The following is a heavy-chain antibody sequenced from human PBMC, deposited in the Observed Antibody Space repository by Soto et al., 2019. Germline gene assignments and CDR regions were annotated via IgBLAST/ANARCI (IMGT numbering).Heavy chain of an antibody. Sequence: PETLPLTCTVSGDSIRQYYWSWIRQPPGKGLEWIGFFYHSGNTNYNPSLKGRVTISEETTKNQFSLKLSSVTAADTAVYHCAIFVRSCSATNSYTRADVLCKGPTV. V-gene: IGHV4-59*01. CDR2: FYHSGNT. D-gene: IGHD2-2*01. J-gene: IGHJ6*03. CDR1: GDSIRQYY. CDR3: AIFVRSCSATNSYTRADV.